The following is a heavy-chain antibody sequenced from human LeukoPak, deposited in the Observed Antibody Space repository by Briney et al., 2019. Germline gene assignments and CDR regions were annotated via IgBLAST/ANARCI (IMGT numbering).Heavy chain of an antibody. J-gene: IGHJ4*02. D-gene: IGHD5-18*01. CDR1: GGSFSGYY. CDR2: IYYSGTT. Sequence: SETLSLTCAVYGGSFSGYYWSWIRQPPGKGLEYIGYIYYSGTTNYNPSLKSRVTISKDTSKNQFSLKLTSVTAADTAVYYCARDPSPAMISNWGQGILVTVSS. V-gene: IGHV4-59*01. CDR3: ARDPSPAMISN.